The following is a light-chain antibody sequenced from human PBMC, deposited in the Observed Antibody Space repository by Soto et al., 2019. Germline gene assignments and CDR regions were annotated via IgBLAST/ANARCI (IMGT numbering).Light chain of an antibody. CDR1: SSNIGAGYD. Sequence: QLVLTQPPSVSGAPGQRVTISCSGTSSNIGAGYDVHWYHQLPGTAPKLLIFGNNNRPSGVPARFSASRSGTSASLAITGLQAEDEAAYYCQSFDTTLHGSVFGGGTKVTVL. V-gene: IGLV1-40*01. J-gene: IGLJ3*02. CDR3: QSFDTTLHGSV. CDR2: GNN.